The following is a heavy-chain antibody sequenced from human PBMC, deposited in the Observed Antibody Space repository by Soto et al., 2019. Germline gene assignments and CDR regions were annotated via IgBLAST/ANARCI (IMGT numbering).Heavy chain of an antibody. CDR3: ARGAPTITMIVVVTPPSNAFDI. CDR2: ISAYNGNT. Sequence: ASVKVSCKASGYTFTSYGISWVRQAPGQGLEWMGWISAYNGNTNYAQKLQGRVTMTTDTSTSTAYMELRSLRSDDTAVYYCARGAPTITMIVVVTPPSNAFDIWGQGTMVTVSS. V-gene: IGHV1-18*01. J-gene: IGHJ3*02. CDR1: GYTFTSYG. D-gene: IGHD3-22*01.